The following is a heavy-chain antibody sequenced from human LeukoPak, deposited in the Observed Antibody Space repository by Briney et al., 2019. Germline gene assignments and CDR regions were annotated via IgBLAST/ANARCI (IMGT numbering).Heavy chain of an antibody. CDR1: GLIFSNAC. J-gene: IGHJ4*02. V-gene: IGHV3-15*01. Sequence: GGSLRLSCVASGLIFSNACMRWASQAPGKGLEWVGRIKSKTDGGTTDYAAPVKGRFTISRDDSKNTLYLQMNSLKTEETAVYYLRSAPSPRPRPDYWGQGTLLTVSS. CDR2: IKSKTDGGTT. CDR3: RSAPSPRPRPDY.